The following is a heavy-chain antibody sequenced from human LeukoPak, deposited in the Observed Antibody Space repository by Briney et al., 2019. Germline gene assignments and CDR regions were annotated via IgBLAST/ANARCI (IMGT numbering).Heavy chain of an antibody. CDR2: IIPIFGTA. CDR1: GGTFSSYA. V-gene: IGHV1-69*05. J-gene: IGHJ4*02. D-gene: IGHD5-24*01. Sequence: SVEVSCKASGGTFSSYAISWVRQAPGQGLEWMGRIIPIFGTANYAQKFQGRVTITTDESTSTAYMELSSLRSEDTAVYYCARESTAGYTNHYWGQGTLVTVSS. CDR3: ARESTAGYTNHY.